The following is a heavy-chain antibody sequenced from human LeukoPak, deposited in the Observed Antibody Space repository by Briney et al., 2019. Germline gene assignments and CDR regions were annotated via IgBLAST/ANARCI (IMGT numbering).Heavy chain of an antibody. D-gene: IGHD3-3*01. J-gene: IGHJ4*02. V-gene: IGHV3-23*01. CDR1: GFTFSNYA. CDR3: AKGYDFWSGYYPFTYYFDY. CDR2: ISGGGGST. Sequence: GGSLRLSCAASGFTFSNYAMNWVRQAPGKGLEWVSTISGGGGSTYYADSVKGRFTISRDSSKNTLYLQMNSLRAEDTAVYYCAKGYDFWSGYYPFTYYFDYWGQGTLVTVSS.